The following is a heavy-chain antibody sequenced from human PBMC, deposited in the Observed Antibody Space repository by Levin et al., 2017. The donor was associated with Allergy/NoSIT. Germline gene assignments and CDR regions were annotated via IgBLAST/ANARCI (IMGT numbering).Heavy chain of an antibody. Sequence: VASVKVSCAASGFTVSSNYMSWVRQAPGKGLEWVSVIYSGGSTNYADSVKGRFTITRDNYKNTLYLQMNSLRAEDTAVYYCAGVGRVEVTAYSYYGMDVWGQGTTVTVSS. D-gene: IGHD5-18*01. CDR1: GFTVSSNY. J-gene: IGHJ6*02. CDR3: AGVGRVEVTAYSYYGMDV. CDR2: IYSGGST. V-gene: IGHV3-53*01.